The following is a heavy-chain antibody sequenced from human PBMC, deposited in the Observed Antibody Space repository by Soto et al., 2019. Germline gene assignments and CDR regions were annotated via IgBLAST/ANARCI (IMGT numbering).Heavy chain of an antibody. CDR3: ARGGVQKWYYYYGMDV. D-gene: IGHD1-1*01. CDR1: GGSFSCYY. CDR2: INHSGST. V-gene: IGHV4-34*01. Sequence: PSETLSLTCAVYGGSFSCYYWSWIRQPPGKGLEWIGEINHSGSTNYNPSLKSRVTISVDTSKNQFSLKLSSVTAADTAVYYCARGGVQKWYYYYGMDVWGQGTTVTVSS. J-gene: IGHJ6*02.